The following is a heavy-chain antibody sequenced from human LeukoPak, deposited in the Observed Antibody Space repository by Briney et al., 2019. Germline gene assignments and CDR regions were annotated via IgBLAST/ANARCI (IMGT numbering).Heavy chain of an antibody. CDR2: INPNSGGT. J-gene: IGHJ6*03. CDR1: GYTFTGYY. Sequence: ASVKVSCKASGYTFTGYYMHWVRQAPGQGLEWMGWINPNSGGTNYAQKFQGRVTMTRDTSISTAYMELSRLRSDGTAVYYCARESIAAFYYYYMDVWGKGTTVTISS. D-gene: IGHD6-6*01. V-gene: IGHV1-2*02. CDR3: ARESIAAFYYYYMDV.